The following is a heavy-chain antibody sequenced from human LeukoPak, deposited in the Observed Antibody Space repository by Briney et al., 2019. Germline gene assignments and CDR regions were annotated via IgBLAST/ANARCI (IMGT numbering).Heavy chain of an antibody. CDR3: ARSSSGYYYDDAFDI. CDR1: AASISNNTFY. D-gene: IGHD3-22*01. V-gene: IGHV4-61*02. J-gene: IGHJ3*02. CDR2: IYADGAT. Sequence: SETLSLTCTVSAASISNNTFYWSWIRQSAGKGLEWIGRIYADGATNYNPSLKSRATISVDTSKNQFSLKLSSVTAADTAVYYCARSSSGYYYDDAFDIWGQGTMVTVSS.